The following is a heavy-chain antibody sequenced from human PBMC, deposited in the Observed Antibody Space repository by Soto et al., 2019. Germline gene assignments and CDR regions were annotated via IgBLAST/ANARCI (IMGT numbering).Heavy chain of an antibody. CDR2: IYYSGST. D-gene: IGHD2-15*01. CDR3: ARDPLVADIDPLYGMDV. CDR1: GGSISSGGYY. Sequence: TLSLTFTVSGGSISSGGYYGSGIRQHPGKGLEWIGYIYYSGSTYYNPSLKSRVTISVDTSKNQFSLKLSSVTAADTAVYYCARDPLVADIDPLYGMDVWGQGTTVTVSS. V-gene: IGHV4-31*03. J-gene: IGHJ6*02.